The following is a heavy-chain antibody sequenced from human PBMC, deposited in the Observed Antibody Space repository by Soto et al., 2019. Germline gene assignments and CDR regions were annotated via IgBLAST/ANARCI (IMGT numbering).Heavy chain of an antibody. CDR2: ISGSGGST. Sequence: EVQLLESGGGLVQPGGSLRLSCAASGFTFSLYAMSWVRQAPGKGLEWVSVISGSGGSTYYADSVKGRFTVSRDNSKNTLYPQMNSLGVEDTAVYYCATPVGGTNYYYGMDVWGRGTTVTVSS. J-gene: IGHJ6*02. V-gene: IGHV3-23*01. CDR1: GFTFSLYA. D-gene: IGHD2-15*01. CDR3: ATPVGGTNYYYGMDV.